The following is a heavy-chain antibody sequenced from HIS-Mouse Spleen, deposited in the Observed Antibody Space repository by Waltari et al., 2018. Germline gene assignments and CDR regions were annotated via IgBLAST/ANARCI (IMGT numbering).Heavy chain of an antibody. J-gene: IGHJ5*02. CDR2: IYYSGGT. CDR1: GGSISSGGYY. Sequence: QVQLQESGPGLVKPSQTLSLTCTVSGGSISSGGYYWSWIRQHPGKGLEWIGYIYYSGGTYSNPYLKSRVTVSVDTSKNQFSLKLSSVTAADTAVYYCARSPYYDFWSGYSDNWFDPWGQGTLVTVSS. CDR3: ARSPYYDFWSGYSDNWFDP. D-gene: IGHD3-3*01. V-gene: IGHV4-31*03.